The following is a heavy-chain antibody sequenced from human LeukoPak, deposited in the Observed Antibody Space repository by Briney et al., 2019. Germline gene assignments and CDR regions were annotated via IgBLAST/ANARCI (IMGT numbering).Heavy chain of an antibody. CDR1: GGTFSSYA. J-gene: IGHJ4*02. V-gene: IGHV1-69*01. CDR3: ARDWGHGGKPRTVFDY. Sequence: SVKVSCKASGGTFSSYAISWVRQAPGQGLEWMGGIIPIFGTANYAQKFQGRVTITADESTSTAYMELSSLRSEDTAVYYCARDWGHGGKPRTVFDYWGQGTLVTVSS. D-gene: IGHD4-23*01. CDR2: IIPIFGTA.